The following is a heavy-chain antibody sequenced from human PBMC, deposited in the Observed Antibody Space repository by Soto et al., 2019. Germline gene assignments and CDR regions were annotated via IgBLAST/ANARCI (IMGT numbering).Heavy chain of an antibody. Sequence: QVQLVESGGGMVQPGRSLRLSCAASGFTFSSYAMHWVRQAPGKGLEWVAVISYDGSNKYYADSVKGRFTISRDNSKNTLYLQMNSLRAEDTAVYYCARDDIWYTPHYYYGMDVWGQGTTVTVSS. CDR2: ISYDGSNK. CDR1: GFTFSSYA. D-gene: IGHD2-2*02. CDR3: ARDDIWYTPHYYYGMDV. J-gene: IGHJ6*02. V-gene: IGHV3-30-3*01.